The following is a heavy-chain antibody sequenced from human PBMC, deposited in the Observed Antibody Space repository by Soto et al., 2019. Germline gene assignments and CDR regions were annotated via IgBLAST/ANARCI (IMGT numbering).Heavy chain of an antibody. J-gene: IGHJ3*01. CDR1: GGSISSGDYY. CDR3: VMGAPGAGSSTGASDGFDL. V-gene: IGHV4-30-4*01. D-gene: IGHD2-2*01. Sequence: QVQLQESGPGLVKPSQTLSLTCTVSGGSISSGDYYWNWIRQPPGKGLEWIGSIYYSGSTYYSPSLTTRVTISVVTSKTQLSLKLSSVTAAATAVYYCVMGAPGAGSSTGASDGFDLWGQGTLVAVSS. CDR2: IYYSGST.